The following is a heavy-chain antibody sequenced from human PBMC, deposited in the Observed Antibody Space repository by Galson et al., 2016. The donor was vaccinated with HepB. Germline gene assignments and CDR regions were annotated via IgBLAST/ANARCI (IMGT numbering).Heavy chain of an antibody. J-gene: IGHJ5*02. Sequence: PLSLTCNVSGGSISSGGYYWSWIRQQPGKGLEWIGYRHYSGSTYYNPSLKSRLTISGDTSKNELYLKLSDVTAADTAVYYCARASKFRGVIGFDPWGQGTLVTVSS. CDR2: RHYSGST. D-gene: IGHD3-10*01. CDR3: ARASKFRGVIGFDP. V-gene: IGHV4-31*03. CDR1: GGSISSGGYY.